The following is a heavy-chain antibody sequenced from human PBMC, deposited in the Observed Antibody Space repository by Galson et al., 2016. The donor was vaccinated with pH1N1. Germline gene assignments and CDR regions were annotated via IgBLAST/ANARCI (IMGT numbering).Heavy chain of an antibody. CDR1: GFTFSDYY. V-gene: IGHV3-11*06. J-gene: IGHJ4*02. D-gene: IGHD3-22*01. CDR2: ISSSSYT. Sequence: SLRLSCAASGFTFSDYYMRWIRQAPGKGLEWISDISSSSYTNYADSVKGRFTISIDNAKNSLYLQMNSLRAEDTAIYYCARGGLGVHYYDSSGPIDYWGQGTLVIVSS. CDR3: ARGGLGVHYYDSSGPIDY.